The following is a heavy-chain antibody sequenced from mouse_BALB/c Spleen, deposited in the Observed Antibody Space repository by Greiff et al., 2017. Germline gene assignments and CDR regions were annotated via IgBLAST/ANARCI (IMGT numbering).Heavy chain of an antibody. CDR3: ARYGKGYYAMDY. J-gene: IGHJ4*01. V-gene: IGHV1-87*01. D-gene: IGHD2-10*02. CDR1: GYTFTSYW. CDR2: IYPGDGDT. Sequence: QVQLKQSGAELARPGASVKLSCKASGYTFTSYWMQWVKQRPGQGLEWIGAIYPGDGDTRYTQKFKGKATLTADKSSSTAYMQLSSLASEDSAVYYCARYGKGYYAMDYWGQGTSVTVSS.